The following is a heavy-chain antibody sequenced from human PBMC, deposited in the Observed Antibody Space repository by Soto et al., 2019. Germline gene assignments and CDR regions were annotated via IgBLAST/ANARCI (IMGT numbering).Heavy chain of an antibody. V-gene: IGHV1-69*13. CDR1: GGTFSSYA. J-gene: IGHJ4*02. D-gene: IGHD3-22*01. Sequence: SVKVSCKASGGTFSSYAISWVRQAPGQGLEWMGGIIPTFGTANYAQKFQGRVTITADESTSTAYMELSSLRSEDTAVYYCARIGSGYYDADYFDYWGQGTLVTVSS. CDR3: ARIGSGYYDADYFDY. CDR2: IIPTFGTA.